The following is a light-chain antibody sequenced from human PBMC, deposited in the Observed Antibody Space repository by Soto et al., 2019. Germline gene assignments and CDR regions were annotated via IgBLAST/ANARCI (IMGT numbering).Light chain of an antibody. CDR1: RSNIGAGYD. V-gene: IGLV1-40*01. J-gene: IGLJ1*01. CDR2: GNS. Sequence: QLVLTQPPSVSGAPGQRVTISCTGSRSNIGAGYDVHWYQQLPGTAPKLLIYGNSNRPSGVPDRFSGSQSGASASLAITGLQADDEADYYCQSYDSRLSGSVFGTGTKLTVL. CDR3: QSYDSRLSGSV.